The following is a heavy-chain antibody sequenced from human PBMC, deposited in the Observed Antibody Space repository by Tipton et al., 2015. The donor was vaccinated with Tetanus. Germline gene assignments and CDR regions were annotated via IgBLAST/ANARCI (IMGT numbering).Heavy chain of an antibody. CDR2: ISSSGST. Sequence: TLSLTCTVSGGSLRSGDHYWSWIRQPPGKGLEWLAYISSSGSTNSDYSLKSRITISRDTSKNHFSLNLASVTAADTAVYFCARGILNFDDTSQTYYWFFDLWGRGTPVTVSS. CDR3: ARGILNFDDTSQTYYWFFDL. J-gene: IGHJ2*01. D-gene: IGHD3-22*01. CDR1: GGSLRSGDHY. V-gene: IGHV4-61*03.